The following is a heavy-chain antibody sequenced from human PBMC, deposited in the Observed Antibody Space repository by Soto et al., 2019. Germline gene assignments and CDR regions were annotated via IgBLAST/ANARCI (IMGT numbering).Heavy chain of an antibody. D-gene: IGHD6-6*01. V-gene: IGHV1-69*13. CDR1: GGTFSSYA. CDR3: ARDRPDYSSSSPRYSYYGMDV. CDR2: IIPIFGTA. J-gene: IGHJ6*02. Sequence: GASVKVSCKASGGTFSSYAISWVRQAPGQGLEWMGGIIPIFGTANYAQKFQGRVTITADESTSTAYMELSSLRSEDTAVYYCARDRPDYSSSSPRYSYYGMDVWGQGTTVTVSS.